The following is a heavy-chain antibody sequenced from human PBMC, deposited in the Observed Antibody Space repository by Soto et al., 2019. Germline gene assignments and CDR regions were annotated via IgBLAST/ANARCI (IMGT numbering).Heavy chain of an antibody. J-gene: IGHJ4*02. CDR3: ARDLTTGGTGGFDY. D-gene: IGHD4-4*01. V-gene: IGHV3-30-3*01. CDR1: GFTFSRNA. CDR2: ISYDGSNT. Sequence: GGSLRLSCAASGFTFSRNAMHWVRQAPGKGLEWVALISYDGSNTYYADSVKGRFTISRDNSKNTLYLQMNGLRAEDTAVFYCARDLTTGGTGGFDYWGQGTLVTVSS.